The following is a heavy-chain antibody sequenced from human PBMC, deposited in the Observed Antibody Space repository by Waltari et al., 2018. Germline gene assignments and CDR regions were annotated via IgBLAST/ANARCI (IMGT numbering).Heavy chain of an antibody. V-gene: IGHV1-69*12. CDR1: GGTFSSYA. J-gene: IGHJ4*02. CDR3: ARTSRDGYNWGGLDY. Sequence: QVQLVQSGAVVKKPGSSVTVSCTASGGTFSSYAISWVRQAPGQGLEWMGGIITIFGRANYAQKFQGRVTITADESTSTAYMELSSLRSEDTAVYYCARTSRDGYNWGGLDYWGQGTLVTVSS. D-gene: IGHD5-12*01. CDR2: IITIFGRA.